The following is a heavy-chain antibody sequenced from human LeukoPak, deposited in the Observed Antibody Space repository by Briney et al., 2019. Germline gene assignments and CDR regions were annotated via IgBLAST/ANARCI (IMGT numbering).Heavy chain of an antibody. CDR1: GYTFTGYY. J-gene: IGHJ4*02. CDR3: AREYCSGGICYAYFDY. V-gene: IGHV1-2*06. Sequence: GASVKVSCKASGYTFTGYYMHWVRQAPGQGLEWMGRINPNSGDTSYAQKFQGGVTMTRDTSISTAYMELSRLRSDDTAVYYCAREYCSGGICYAYFDYWGQGTLVTVSS. D-gene: IGHD2-15*01. CDR2: INPNSGDT.